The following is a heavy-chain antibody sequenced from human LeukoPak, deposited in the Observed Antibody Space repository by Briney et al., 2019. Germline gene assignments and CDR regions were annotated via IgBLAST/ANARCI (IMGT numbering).Heavy chain of an antibody. CDR2: INHSGST. V-gene: IGHV4-34*01. Sequence: SETLSLTCAVYGGSSSGYYWSWIRQPPGKGLEWIGEINHSGSTNYNPSLKSRVTISVDTSKNQFSLKLSSVTAADTAVYYCARVVCSSTSCYHTGDAFDIWGQGTMVTVSS. CDR1: GGSSSGYY. CDR3: ARVVCSSTSCYHTGDAFDI. J-gene: IGHJ3*02. D-gene: IGHD2-2*01.